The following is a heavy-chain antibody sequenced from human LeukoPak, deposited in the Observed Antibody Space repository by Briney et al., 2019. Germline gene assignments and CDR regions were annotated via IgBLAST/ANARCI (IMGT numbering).Heavy chain of an antibody. CDR2: IRSKPNGETT. D-gene: IGHD3-22*01. CDR3: TRGYGGYDSSDYY. V-gene: IGHV3-49*04. CDR1: GFTFADYA. J-gene: IGHJ4*02. Sequence: QPGRSLRLSCTASGFTFADYAITWVRQAPGKGLEWVGLIRSKPNGETTAYGASVKGRFSISRDGSKSIAYLQMNSLKTEDTAAYYCTRGYGGYDSSDYYWGQGTLVTVSS.